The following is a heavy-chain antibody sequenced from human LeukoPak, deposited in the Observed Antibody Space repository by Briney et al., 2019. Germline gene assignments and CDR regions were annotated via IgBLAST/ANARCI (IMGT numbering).Heavy chain of an antibody. D-gene: IGHD2-21*01. J-gene: IGHJ4*02. V-gene: IGHV3-48*01. CDR2: ISPTTI. Sequence: GGSLRLSCAASGSTFTSYSLNWVRQAPGKGLEWVSYISPTTIYYADSVRGRFTISRDDAKNSLYLQMNSLRAEDTAIYYCARDTAYSFDYWGQGTLVTVSS. CDR3: ARDTAYSFDY. CDR1: GSTFTSYS.